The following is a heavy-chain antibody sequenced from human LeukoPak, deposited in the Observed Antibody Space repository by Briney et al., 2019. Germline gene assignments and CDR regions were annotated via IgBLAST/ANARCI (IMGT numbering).Heavy chain of an antibody. J-gene: IGHJ6*03. CDR1: GYTFTSYY. V-gene: IGHV1-2*02. Sequence: ASVKVSCKASGYTFTSYYMHWVRQAPGQGLEWMGWINPNSSGTNYAQKFQGRVTMTRDTSISTAYMELSRLRSDDTAVYYCARDRVVVVAADLYYMDVWGKGTTVTVSS. CDR3: ARDRVVVVAADLYYMDV. CDR2: INPNSSGT. D-gene: IGHD2-15*01.